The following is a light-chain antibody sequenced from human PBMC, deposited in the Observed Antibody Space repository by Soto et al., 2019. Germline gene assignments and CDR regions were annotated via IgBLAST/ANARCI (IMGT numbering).Light chain of an antibody. Sequence: DIQMTQSPSSLSSSVGYTFIITCRASQTISVYLNWYQQIAGKAPKLLIYTASTLQTGVPSRFSGSGSETDFTLTISSLQPEDFATYSCQHSTTWTFGQGTKVDIK. J-gene: IGKJ1*01. V-gene: IGKV1-39*01. CDR2: TAS. CDR1: QTISVY. CDR3: QHSTTWT.